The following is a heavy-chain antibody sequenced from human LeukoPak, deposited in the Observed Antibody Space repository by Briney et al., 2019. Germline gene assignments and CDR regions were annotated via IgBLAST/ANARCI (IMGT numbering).Heavy chain of an antibody. CDR3: AKDRVSVYYYDSSGYYYFDY. CDR1: GFTFSSYA. J-gene: IGHJ4*02. V-gene: IGHV3-23*01. D-gene: IGHD3-22*01. Sequence: GGSLRLSCAASGFTFSSYAMSWVRQAPGKGLEWVSAISGSGGSTYYADSVKGRFTISRDNSKDTLYLQMNSLRAEDTAVYYCAKDRVSVYYYDSSGYYYFDYWGQGTLVTVSS. CDR2: ISGSGGST.